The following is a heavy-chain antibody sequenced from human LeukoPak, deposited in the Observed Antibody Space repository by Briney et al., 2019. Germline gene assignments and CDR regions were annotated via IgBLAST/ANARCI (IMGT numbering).Heavy chain of an antibody. CDR3: ARDNGAKQFDY. CDR1: GFVFSSYT. Sequence: GGSLRLSCAASGFVFSSYTMNWVRQAPGKGLEWVSSIGSNISYIYYADSVKGRFTISRDNPKNSLYLQMNSLSAEDTAVYYCARDNGAKQFDYWGQGTLVIVSA. CDR2: IGSNISYI. V-gene: IGHV3-21*01. D-gene: IGHD2-8*01. J-gene: IGHJ4*02.